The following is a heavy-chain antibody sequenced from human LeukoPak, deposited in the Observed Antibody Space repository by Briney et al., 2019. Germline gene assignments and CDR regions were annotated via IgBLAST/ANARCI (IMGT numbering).Heavy chain of an antibody. CDR1: GFTFSAFA. Sequence: PGGSLRLSCAASGFTFSAFALTWIRQAPGKGLEWVSTITGSGGNTYSADSVKGRFIISRDSSKNTLYLQMNSLRAEDTAVYYCAKLTASRLRMESSVWGQGTLVTVSS. CDR3: AKLTASRLRMESSV. CDR2: ITGSGGNT. J-gene: IGHJ4*02. V-gene: IGHV3-23*01. D-gene: IGHD4-17*01.